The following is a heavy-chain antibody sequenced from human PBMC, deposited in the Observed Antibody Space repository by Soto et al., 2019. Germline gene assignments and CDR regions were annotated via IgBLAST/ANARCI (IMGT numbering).Heavy chain of an antibody. Sequence: EVQLLESGGGLVQPGGSLRLSCAASGFTFSSYAMSWVRQAPGKGLEWVSAISGSGGSTYYADSVNGRFTISIDNSKNTLYLQMNSLRAEDTAVYYCAKVSSDWLLPHLDYWGQGTLVTVSS. D-gene: IGHD3-9*01. CDR2: ISGSGGST. CDR3: AKVSSDWLLPHLDY. J-gene: IGHJ4*02. CDR1: GFTFSSYA. V-gene: IGHV3-23*01.